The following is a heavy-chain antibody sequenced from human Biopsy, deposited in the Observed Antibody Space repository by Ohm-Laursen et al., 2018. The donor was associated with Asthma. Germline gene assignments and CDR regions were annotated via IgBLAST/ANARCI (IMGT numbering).Heavy chain of an antibody. CDR3: ATNSGAYKNSLGDGLDV. D-gene: IGHD1-26*01. CDR1: GFTFTTYG. V-gene: IGHV3-33*01. CDR2: IWFDGSKK. J-gene: IGHJ6*02. Sequence: SLRLSCAASGFTFTTYGMHWVRQAPGRGLEWVGVIWFDGSKKYYADSVKGRFTISRDNSKKMLYLQMNSLRAEDAAVYYCATNSGAYKNSLGDGLDVWGQGTTVIVSS.